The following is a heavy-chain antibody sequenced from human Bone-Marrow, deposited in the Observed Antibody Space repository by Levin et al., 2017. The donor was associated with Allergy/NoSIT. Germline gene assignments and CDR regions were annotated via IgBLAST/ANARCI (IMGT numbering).Heavy chain of an antibody. CDR3: AKSFPEDYYGMDV. CDR1: GFTFSSYG. V-gene: IGHV3-30*18. Sequence: SCAASGFTFSSYGMHWVRQAPGKGLEWVAVISYDGSNKYYADSVKGRFTISRDNSKNTLYLQMNSLRAEDTAVYYCAKSFPEDYYGMDVWGQGTTVTVSS. CDR2: ISYDGSNK. J-gene: IGHJ6*02.